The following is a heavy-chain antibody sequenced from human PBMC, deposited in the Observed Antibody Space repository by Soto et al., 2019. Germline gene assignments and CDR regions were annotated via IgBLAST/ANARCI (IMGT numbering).Heavy chain of an antibody. D-gene: IGHD2-15*01. CDR1: VFPFTNAW. J-gene: IGHJ5*02. Sequence: PGGSLRLSCAASVFPFTNAWMTWVRQAPGKGLEWLGRIKSKVDGGTADYAAPVKGRFTISRDDSETTLFLQMNSLTTDDTAVYYCTTDPARWPLSPASWGQGTLVTVSS. V-gene: IGHV3-15*01. CDR2: IKSKVDGGTA. CDR3: TTDPARWPLSPAS.